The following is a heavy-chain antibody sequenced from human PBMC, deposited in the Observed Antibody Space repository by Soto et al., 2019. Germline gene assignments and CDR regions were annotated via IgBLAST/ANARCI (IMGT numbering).Heavy chain of an antibody. V-gene: IGHV1-69*12. CDR2: IIPIFGTA. J-gene: IGHJ2*01. CDR1: GGTFSSYT. Sequence: QVQLVQSGAEVKKPGSSVTVSCKASGGTFSSYTISWVRQAPGQGLEWMGGIIPIFGTANYAQKFQGRVTLTADESTSTASMELSSLRSEDTAVYYCARGNHRWLQLWYFDLWGRGTLVTVSS. CDR3: ARGNHRWLQLWYFDL. D-gene: IGHD5-12*01.